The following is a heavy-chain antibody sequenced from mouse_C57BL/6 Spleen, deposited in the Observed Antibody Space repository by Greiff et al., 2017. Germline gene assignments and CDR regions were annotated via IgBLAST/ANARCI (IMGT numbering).Heavy chain of an antibody. CDR1: GYTFTSYW. CDR2: IAPSDSYT. D-gene: IGHD1-1*01. V-gene: IGHV1-69*01. J-gene: IGHJ2*01. CDR3: ARSHYYGSLYYFDY. Sequence: QVQLQQSGAELVMPGASVKLSCKASGYTFTSYWMHWVKQRPGQGLEWIGEIAPSDSYTNYNQKFKGKSTLTVDKSSSTAYMQLSRLTSEDSAVYYCARSHYYGSLYYFDYWGQGTTLTVSS.